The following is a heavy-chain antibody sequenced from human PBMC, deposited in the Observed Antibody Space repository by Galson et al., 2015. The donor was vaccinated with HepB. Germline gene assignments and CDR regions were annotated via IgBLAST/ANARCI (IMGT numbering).Heavy chain of an antibody. Sequence: SLRLSCAASGFTFSSYAMSWVRQAPGKGLEWVSAISGSGGSTYYADSVKGRFTIPRDNSKNTLYLQMNSLRAEDTAVYYCAKDRHHPSLYYYDSSGYYYPFDYWGQGTLVTVSS. CDR1: GFTFSSYA. V-gene: IGHV3-23*01. D-gene: IGHD3-22*01. CDR3: AKDRHHPSLYYYDSSGYYYPFDY. CDR2: ISGSGGST. J-gene: IGHJ4*02.